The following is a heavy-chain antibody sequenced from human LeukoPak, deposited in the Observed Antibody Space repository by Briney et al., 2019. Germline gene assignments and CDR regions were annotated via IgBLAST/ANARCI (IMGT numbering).Heavy chain of an antibody. Sequence: ASVKVSCKASGYTFTSYAMHWVRQAPGQRLEWMGWINAGNGNTKYSQKFQGRVTITRDTSASTAYMELSGLRSEDTAVYYCARDGGITMVRGVIRFYDYWGQRTLVTVSS. V-gene: IGHV1-3*01. CDR2: INAGNGNT. J-gene: IGHJ4*02. CDR3: ARDGGITMVRGVIRFYDY. D-gene: IGHD3-10*01. CDR1: GYTFTSYA.